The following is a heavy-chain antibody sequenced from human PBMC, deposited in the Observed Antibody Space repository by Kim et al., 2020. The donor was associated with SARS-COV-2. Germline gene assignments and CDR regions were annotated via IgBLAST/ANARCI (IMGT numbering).Heavy chain of an antibody. CDR2: IYYSGST. V-gene: IGHV4-59*01. CDR3: ARDRYYYDSSGYYLTLENWFDP. D-gene: IGHD3-22*01. CDR1: GGSISSYY. Sequence: SETLSLTCTVSGGSISSYYWSWIRQPPGKGLEWIGYIYYSGSTNYNPSLKSRVTISVDTSKNQFSLKLSSVTAADTAVYYCARDRYYYDSSGYYLTLENWFDPWGQGTLVTVSS. J-gene: IGHJ5*02.